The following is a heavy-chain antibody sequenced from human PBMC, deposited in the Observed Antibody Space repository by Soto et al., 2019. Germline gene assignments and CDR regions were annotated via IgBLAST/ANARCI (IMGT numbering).Heavy chain of an antibody. CDR3: ARHGANSGSYSEYFQH. D-gene: IGHD1-26*01. CDR1: GATLDTFINFG. Sequence: ASVKVSCKASGATLDTFINFGITWVRRAPGQGLEWMGGILPVFGTPHYAQKFQGRVTIRADESTRTAYMELSSLRSEDTAVYYCARHGANSGSYSEYFQHWGQGTLVTVSS. J-gene: IGHJ1*01. CDR2: ILPVFGTP. V-gene: IGHV1-69*13.